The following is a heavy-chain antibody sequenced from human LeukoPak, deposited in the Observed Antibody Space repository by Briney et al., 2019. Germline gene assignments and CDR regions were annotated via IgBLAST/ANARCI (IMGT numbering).Heavy chain of an antibody. CDR3: ARVGTYGSGSYLSWLDY. J-gene: IGHJ4*02. Sequence: PSETLSLTCTVSGGSISSYYWSWIRQPAGKGLEWIGRIYTTGSTNYNPSLQSRVTMSVDTPKNQFSLELSSVTAADTAVYYCARVGTYGSGSYLSWLDYWGQGTLVTVSS. D-gene: IGHD3-10*01. CDR2: IYTTGST. V-gene: IGHV4-4*07. CDR1: GGSISSYY.